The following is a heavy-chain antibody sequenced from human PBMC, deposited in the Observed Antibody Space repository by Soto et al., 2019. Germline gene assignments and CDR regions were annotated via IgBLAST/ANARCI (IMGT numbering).Heavy chain of an antibody. CDR1: GFSFKNNA. CDR2: IISSGSST. D-gene: IGHD4-17*01. V-gene: IGHV3-23*01. Sequence: LRLSFAASGFSFKNNAMNWVRQAPGKGLEWLSTIISSGSSTYYADSVKGRFSISRDNSKNTLYLQMNSLRAEDTALYYCAKARYGDGRGFDYWGQGTLVTVSS. J-gene: IGHJ4*02. CDR3: AKARYGDGRGFDY.